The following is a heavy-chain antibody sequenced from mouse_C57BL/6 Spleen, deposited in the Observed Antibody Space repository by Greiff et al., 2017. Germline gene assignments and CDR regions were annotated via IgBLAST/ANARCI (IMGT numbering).Heavy chain of an antibody. CDR2: IYPSDSEN. J-gene: IGHJ4*01. Sequence: QVQLQQPGAELVRPGSSVKLSCKASGYTFTSYWMDWVKQRPGQGLEWIGNIYPSDSENHYNQKFKDKATLTVDKSSSTAYMQLSSLTSEDSAVYYCARRGNPYAMDYWGQGTSVTVSS. V-gene: IGHV1-61*01. CDR3: ARRGNPYAMDY. CDR1: GYTFTSYW. D-gene: IGHD2-1*01.